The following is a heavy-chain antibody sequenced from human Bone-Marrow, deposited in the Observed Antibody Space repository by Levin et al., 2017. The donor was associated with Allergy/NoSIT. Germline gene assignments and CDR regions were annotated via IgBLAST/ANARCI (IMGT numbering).Heavy chain of an antibody. V-gene: IGHV4-59*01. Sequence: SQTLSLTCTVSGGSISSYYWSWIRQPPGKGLEWIGYIYYSGSTNYNPSLKSRVTISVDTSKNQFSLKLSSVTAADTAVYYCARVLRRGYCSGGSCYPACNWFDPWGQGTLVTVSS. CDR3: ARVLRRGYCSGGSCYPACNWFDP. CDR2: IYYSGST. J-gene: IGHJ5*02. D-gene: IGHD2-15*01. CDR1: GGSISSYY.